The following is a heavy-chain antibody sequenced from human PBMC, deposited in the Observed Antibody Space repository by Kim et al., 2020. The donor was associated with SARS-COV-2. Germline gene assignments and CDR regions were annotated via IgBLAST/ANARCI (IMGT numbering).Heavy chain of an antibody. D-gene: IGHD2-15*01. CDR1: GGSFSGYY. J-gene: IGHJ3*02. Sequence: SETLSLTCAVYGGSFSGYYWSWIRQPPGKGLEWIGEINHSGSTNYNPSLKSRVTTSVDTSKNQFSLKLSSVTAADTAVYYCARSTTLWDDTFDIWGQGTLVTVSS. V-gene: IGHV4-34*01. CDR3: ARSTTLWDDTFDI. CDR2: INHSGST.